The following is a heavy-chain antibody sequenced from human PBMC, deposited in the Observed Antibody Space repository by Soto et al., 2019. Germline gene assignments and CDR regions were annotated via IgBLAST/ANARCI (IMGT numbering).Heavy chain of an antibody. J-gene: IGHJ6*02. V-gene: IGHV5-51*01. CDR2: IYPGDSHT. D-gene: IGHD2-2*02. Sequence: GESLKISCKGSGYSFTSYCIEWVRQIPGKGLEWMGIIYPGDSHTRYSRSFQGQVTISADKSISTAYLQLTSLKASDSAMYYCGRHDCSSTSCYRVYYGMYVWGQGTTVTVSS. CDR3: GRHDCSSTSCYRVYYGMYV. CDR1: GYSFTSYC.